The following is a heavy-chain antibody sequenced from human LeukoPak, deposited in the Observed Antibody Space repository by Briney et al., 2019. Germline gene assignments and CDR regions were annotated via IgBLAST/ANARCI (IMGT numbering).Heavy chain of an antibody. CDR3: ARDYTMAHAFDI. J-gene: IGHJ3*02. V-gene: IGHV4-59*01. D-gene: IGHD3-10*01. CDR1: GGSMSDYY. Sequence: SETLSLTCTVSGGSMSDYYWSWIRQPPGKGLEWIGYIYSTGSTNYNPSLKSRVTISVDTSKNQFFLKLSSVTAADTALYYCARDYTMAHAFDIWGQGTLVTVSS. CDR2: IYSTGST.